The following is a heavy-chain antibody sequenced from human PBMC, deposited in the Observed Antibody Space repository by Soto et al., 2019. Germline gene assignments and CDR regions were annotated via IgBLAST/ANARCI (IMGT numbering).Heavy chain of an antibody. D-gene: IGHD2-15*01. V-gene: IGHV1-18*01. CDR2: ISAYNGNT. J-gene: IGHJ6*02. CDR1: GYTFTSYG. CDR3: ARAWGSSGARVGPGMDG. Sequence: QVQLVQSGAEVKKPGASVKVSCKASGYTFTSYGISWVRQAPGQGLEWMGWISAYNGNTNYAQKVQGRVTMTTDTSTSTAYMELRSRRYDDTAVYYCARAWGSSGARVGPGMDGGGQGTTVTVSS.